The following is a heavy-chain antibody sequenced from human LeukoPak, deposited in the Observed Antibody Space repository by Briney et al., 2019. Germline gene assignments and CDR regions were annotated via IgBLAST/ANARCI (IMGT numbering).Heavy chain of an antibody. CDR3: ATAPRGYCSGGSCWFDP. CDR1: GYTLTELS. J-gene: IGHJ5*02. Sequence: ASVKVSCKVSGYTLTELSMHWVRQAPGKGLEWMGGFDPEDGETIYAQKFQGGVTMTEDTSTDTAYMELSSLRSEDTAVYYCATAPRGYCSGGSCWFDPWGQGTLVTVSS. CDR2: FDPEDGET. D-gene: IGHD2-15*01. V-gene: IGHV1-24*01.